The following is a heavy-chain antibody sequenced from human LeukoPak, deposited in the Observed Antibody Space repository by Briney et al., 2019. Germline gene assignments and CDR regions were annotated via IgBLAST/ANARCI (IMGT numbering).Heavy chain of an antibody. J-gene: IGHJ4*02. CDR2: MYLSGTT. D-gene: IGHD6-19*01. CDR3: AGLRGPYSSGLYYYYFDY. V-gene: IGHV4-4*02. CDR1: GDSINSLDL. Sequence: SETLSLTCPVSGDSINSLDLWSWVRQPPGKGLEWIGEMYLSGTTHSNPSVKSRVTISIDKSKNQFFLNLSSVTAADTAVYYCAGLRGPYSSGLYYYYFDYWGQGTLVTVSS.